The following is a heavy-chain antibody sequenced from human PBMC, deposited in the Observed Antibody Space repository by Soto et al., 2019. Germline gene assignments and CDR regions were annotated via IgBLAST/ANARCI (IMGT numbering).Heavy chain of an antibody. J-gene: IGHJ3*02. V-gene: IGHV4-28*01. CDR3: ARLRGGSRDAFDI. Sequence: TSEILSLTCAVSGYSISSSNWWGWIRQPPGKGLEWIGYIYYSGSTYYNPSLKSRVTMSVDTSKNQFSLKLSSVTAVDTAVYYCARLRGGSRDAFDIWGQGTMVTVSS. D-gene: IGHD2-15*01. CDR2: IYYSGST. CDR1: GYSISSSNW.